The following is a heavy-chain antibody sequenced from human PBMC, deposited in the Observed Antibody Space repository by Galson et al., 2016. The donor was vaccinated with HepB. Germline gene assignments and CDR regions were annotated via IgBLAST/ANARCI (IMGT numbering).Heavy chain of an antibody. CDR2: IKNSNSDV. V-gene: IGHV3-21*01. CDR1: GFTFSTYT. J-gene: IGHJ3*02. CDR3: ARARIAALGTGAFGM. Sequence: SLRLSCAASGFTFSTYTLNWVRQAPGKGLEWVSSIKNSNSDVYYEDSVKGRFTISRDNAENSLYLQMDSLTAEDTAMYYCARARIAALGTGAFGMWGQGTMVTVSS. D-gene: IGHD6-13*01.